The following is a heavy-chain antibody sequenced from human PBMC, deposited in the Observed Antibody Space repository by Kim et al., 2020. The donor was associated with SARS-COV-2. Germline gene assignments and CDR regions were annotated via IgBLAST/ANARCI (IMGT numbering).Heavy chain of an antibody. Sequence: GGSLRLSCAASGFTFSSYAMSWVRQAPGKGLEWVSAISGSGGSTYYADSVKGRFTISRDNSKNTLYLQMNSLRAEDTAVYYCAKDLGLAYYYYYYGMDVWGQGTTVTVSS. V-gene: IGHV3-23*01. CDR2: ISGSGGST. CDR3: AKDLGLAYYYYYYGMDV. J-gene: IGHJ6*02. D-gene: IGHD6-19*01. CDR1: GFTFSSYA.